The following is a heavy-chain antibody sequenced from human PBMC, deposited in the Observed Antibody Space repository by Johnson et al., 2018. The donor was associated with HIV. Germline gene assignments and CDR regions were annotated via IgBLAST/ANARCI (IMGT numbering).Heavy chain of an antibody. CDR3: GRGSMVRGAYDGFDI. V-gene: IGHV3-20*04. J-gene: IGHJ3*02. Sequence: VQLVESGGGVVRPGGSLRLSCAASGFMFDDYDMSWVRQAPGKGLEWVSGISWNGGSTGYADSVEGRFPISRDNAKNSLYLQMNSLRAEDTALYYCGRGSMVRGAYDGFDIWGQGTLVTVSS. D-gene: IGHD3-10*01. CDR1: GFMFDDYD. CDR2: ISWNGGST.